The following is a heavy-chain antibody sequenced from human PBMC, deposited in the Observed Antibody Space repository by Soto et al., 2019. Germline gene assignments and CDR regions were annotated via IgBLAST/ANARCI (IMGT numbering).Heavy chain of an antibody. CDR3: ATWHEREHAYDV. CDR1: GLTVSGKKY. J-gene: IGHJ3*01. D-gene: IGHD1-1*01. V-gene: IGHV3-53*01. Sequence: DVQLVESGGGLMQPGASLRLSCAASGLTVSGKKYVAWVRQAPGKGLEWVSALYDVDGSFYSDSVKGRFTTSSDSSKTTVYLQMNGLRPADTAVYYCATWHEREHAYDVWGQGTTVTVSS. CDR2: LYDVDGS.